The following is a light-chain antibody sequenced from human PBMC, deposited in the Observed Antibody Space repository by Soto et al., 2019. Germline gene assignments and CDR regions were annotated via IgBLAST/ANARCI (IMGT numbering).Light chain of an antibody. CDR1: QLISSW. V-gene: IGKV1-12*01. J-gene: IGKJ4*01. Sequence: DVQMTQSPSSVSASVGDRVTITCRASQLISSWLAWYQQKPGTPPKLLIYAPSNLESGVPSRFSGSESGTEFTLTISSLQPEDFATYFCQQAASFPLTFGGGTKVEIK. CDR2: APS. CDR3: QQAASFPLT.